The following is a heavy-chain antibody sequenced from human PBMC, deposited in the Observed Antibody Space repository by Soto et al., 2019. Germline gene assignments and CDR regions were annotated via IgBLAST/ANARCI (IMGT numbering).Heavy chain of an antibody. CDR3: VRYDRINMKPYSPEGFHI. Sequence: SETLSLTCTVSGDSISSSNSHWGWTRQPPGKGLEYIGSVYYGGAIFYSGNIYYNPSLKSRVTISVDTSKNQFSLRLSSVTAADTGVYYCVRYDRINMKPYSPEGFHIWGQGTTVTVS. J-gene: IGHJ6*02. V-gene: IGHV4-39*01. CDR1: GDSISSSNSH. CDR2: VYYGGAIFYSGNI. D-gene: IGHD3-3*02.